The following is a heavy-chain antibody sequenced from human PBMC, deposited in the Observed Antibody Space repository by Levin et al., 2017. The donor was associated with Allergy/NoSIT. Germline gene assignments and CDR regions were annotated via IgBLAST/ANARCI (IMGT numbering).Heavy chain of an antibody. J-gene: IGHJ1*01. V-gene: IGHV3-11*06. Sequence: GGSLRLSCAATGFRFSDYYMSWIRQVPGKGLEWVSYISVSGRETNYADSVKGRFTISRDNARTSLSLQMNSLRVDDSAVYYCAREGFWTDWGQGTLVTVSS. CDR3: AREGFWTD. CDR1: GFRFSDYY. D-gene: IGHD3/OR15-3a*01. CDR2: ISVSGRET.